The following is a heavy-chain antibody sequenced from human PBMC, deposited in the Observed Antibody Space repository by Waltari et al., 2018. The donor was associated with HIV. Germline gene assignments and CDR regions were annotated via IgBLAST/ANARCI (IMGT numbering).Heavy chain of an antibody. CDR1: GFSFSAHA. D-gene: IGHD3-16*01. CDR3: AAMIARSLDH. J-gene: IGHJ5*02. V-gene: IGHV3-23*01. CDR2: IAADGGGP. Sequence: EVQLLESGGSLVQPGGSLRLSCAASGFSFSAHAMTWVRQSPGKGLEWVSAIAADGGGPNYADSVKGRFTISRDNSNNTLFLHLRSLRAEDTAVYYCAAMIARSLDHWGQGTLVTVSS.